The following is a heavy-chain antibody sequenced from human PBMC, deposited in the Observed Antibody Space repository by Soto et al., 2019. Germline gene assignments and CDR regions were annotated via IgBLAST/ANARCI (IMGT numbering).Heavy chain of an antibody. Sequence: PGGSLRLSCAASGFTFSSYGMHWVRQAPGKGLEWVAVIWYDGSNKYYADSVKGRFTISRDNSKNTLYLQMNSLRAEDTAVYYCARDREGTSSHESGYYYGMDVWGQGTTVTVSS. J-gene: IGHJ6*02. CDR1: GFTFSSYG. D-gene: IGHD2-2*01. CDR3: ARDREGTSSHESGYYYGMDV. V-gene: IGHV3-33*01. CDR2: IWYDGSNK.